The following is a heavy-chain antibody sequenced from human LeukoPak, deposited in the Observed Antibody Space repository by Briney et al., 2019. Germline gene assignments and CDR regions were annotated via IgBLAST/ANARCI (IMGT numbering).Heavy chain of an antibody. D-gene: IGHD2-21*02. J-gene: IGHJ5*02. V-gene: IGHV4-34*01. CDR2: INHIGST. CDR1: GGSFSGYY. CDR3: AREHIVVVTANNWFDP. Sequence: SETLSLTCAVYGGSFSGYYWSWIRQPPAKGLAWIGEINHIGSTNHNPPLKSRVTISVDTSKHQFSLKLSSVTAGDTAVYYCAREHIVVVTANNWFDPWGKGTLDSVP.